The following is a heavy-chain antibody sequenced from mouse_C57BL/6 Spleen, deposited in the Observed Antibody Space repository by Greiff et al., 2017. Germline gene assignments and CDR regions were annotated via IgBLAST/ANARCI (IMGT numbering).Heavy chain of an antibody. CDR1: GFTFTDYY. Sequence: EVKVVESGGGLVQPGGSLSLSCAASGFTFTDYYMSWVRQPPGKALEWLGLIRNKANGYTTEYSVTVKGQFTISRDNSQSNLYLQMNARRAEDSATYYFSRSGSSYDPLCFDDWGQGTTLTVSS. J-gene: IGHJ2*01. D-gene: IGHD1-1*01. CDR3: SRSGSSYDPLCFDD. V-gene: IGHV7-3*01. CDR2: IRNKANGYTT.